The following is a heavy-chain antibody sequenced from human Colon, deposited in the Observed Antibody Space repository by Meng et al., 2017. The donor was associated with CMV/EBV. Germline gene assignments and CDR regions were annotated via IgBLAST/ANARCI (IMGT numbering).Heavy chain of an antibody. CDR1: GGAFNAYY. D-gene: IGHD3-3*01. CDR2: LNHSGST. J-gene: IGHJ4*02. V-gene: IGHV4-34*01. CDR3: ARGRNGWLLPLDS. Sequence: QGQLQQWGVGLLKPSEHLSLTCAISGGAFNAYYLTWIRQSPGKGLEWIGELNHSGSTNYNPSLKSRVTISIDTSKRHFSLRLTSVTAADTAVYYCARGRNGWLLPLDSWGQGTLVTVSS.